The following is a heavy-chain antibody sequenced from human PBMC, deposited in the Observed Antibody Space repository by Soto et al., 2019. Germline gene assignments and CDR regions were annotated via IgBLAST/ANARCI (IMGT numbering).Heavy chain of an antibody. CDR2: ISGSGGNT. CDR1: EFTFSSYA. V-gene: IGHV3-23*01. D-gene: IGHD2-15*01. Sequence: GGSLRLSCAASEFTFSSYAMSWVRQAPGKGLEWVSAISGSGGNTYYADSVKGRFTISRDNSKNTLYLQMNSLRAEDTAVYFCAGWYADHKYYWGQGTLVTVSS. J-gene: IGHJ4*02. CDR3: AGWYADHKYY.